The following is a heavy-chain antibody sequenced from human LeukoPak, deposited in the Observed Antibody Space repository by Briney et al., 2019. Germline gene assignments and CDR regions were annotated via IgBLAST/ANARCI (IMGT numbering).Heavy chain of an antibody. J-gene: IGHJ4*02. CDR3: ARDAHTVTRYYYDSSGYYSL. CDR2: IKQDGSEK. V-gene: IGHV3-7*01. Sequence: GGSLRLSCTASGFTFSTYWMSWVRQAPGKGLEWVANIKQDGSEKYYVDSVKGRFTISRDNAKNSLYLQMNSLRAEDTAVYYCARDAHTVTRYYYDSSGYYSLWGQGTLVTVSS. CDR1: GFTFSTYW. D-gene: IGHD3-22*01.